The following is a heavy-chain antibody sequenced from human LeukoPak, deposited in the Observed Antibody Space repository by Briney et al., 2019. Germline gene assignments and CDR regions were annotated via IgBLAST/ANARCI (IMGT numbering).Heavy chain of an antibody. CDR1: GLTISSNY. CDR2: VYSGGST. V-gene: IGHV3-66*01. D-gene: IGHD2-21*01. Sequence: PGGSLRLSCAASGLTISSNYMNWMRQAPGKGLEGFSFVYSGGSTYYADSVKGRFTISRDNSKHTLYLQMNSLRVEDTAVYYCARGTSVLWWRLDYWGQGTLVTVSS. J-gene: IGHJ4*02. CDR3: ARGTSVLWWRLDY.